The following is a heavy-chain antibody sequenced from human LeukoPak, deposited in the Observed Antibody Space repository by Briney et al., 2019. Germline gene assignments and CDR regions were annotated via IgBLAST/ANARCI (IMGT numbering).Heavy chain of an antibody. CDR1: GGTFSSYA. J-gene: IGHJ6*02. V-gene: IGHV1-69*13. D-gene: IGHD2-2*02. CDR3: ARETLRYCSSTSCYTNYYYGMDV. CDR2: IIPIFGTA. Sequence: ASVKVSCKASGGTFSSYAISWVRQAPGQGLEWMGGIIPIFGTANYAQKFQGRVTITADESTSTAYMELSSLRSEDTAVYYCARETLRYCSSTSCYTNYYYGMDVWGQGTTVTVS.